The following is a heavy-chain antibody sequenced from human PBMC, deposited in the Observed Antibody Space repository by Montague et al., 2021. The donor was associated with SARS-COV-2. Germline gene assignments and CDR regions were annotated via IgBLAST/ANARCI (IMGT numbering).Heavy chain of an antibody. CDR1: GFSLSTSGMC. J-gene: IGHJ6*02. D-gene: IGHD5-18*01. Sequence: PALVKPTQTLTLTCTFSGFSLSTSGMCVSWIRQPPGKALEWLALIDWDDDKYYSTSLKTRLTIPKDTSKNQVVLTMTNMDPVDTATYYCARIQAGLWPNYYYYGMDVWGQGTTVTVSS. CDR3: ARIQAGLWPNYYYYGMDV. V-gene: IGHV2-70*01. CDR2: IDWDDDK.